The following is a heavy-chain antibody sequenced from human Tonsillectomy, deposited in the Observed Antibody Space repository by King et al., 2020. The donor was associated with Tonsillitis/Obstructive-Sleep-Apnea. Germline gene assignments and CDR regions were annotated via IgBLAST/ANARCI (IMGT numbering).Heavy chain of an antibody. Sequence: TLKESGPTLVKPTQTLTLTCTFSGFSLSTSGVGVGWIRQPPGKALECLAPTYLDDDKRYSPSLKSRLTITKDTSKNQAVLTMTNMDPVDTGTYYCAHSRSNYVGFDPWGQGTLVTVSS. CDR2: TYLDDDK. D-gene: IGHD4-11*01. CDR3: AHSRSNYVGFDP. V-gene: IGHV2-5*02. J-gene: IGHJ5*02. CDR1: GFSLSTSGVG.